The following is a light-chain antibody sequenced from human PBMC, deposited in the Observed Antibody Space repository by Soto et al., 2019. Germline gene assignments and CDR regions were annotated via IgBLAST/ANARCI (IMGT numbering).Light chain of an antibody. CDR2: EVS. CDR3: SSYAGSNNPL. CDR1: SSDVGGYNY. J-gene: IGLJ2*01. Sequence: QSALTQPPSASGTPGQSVTISCTGTSSDVGGYNYVSWYQQHPGKATKLMIYEVSKRPSGVPDRFSGSKSGNTASLTVSGLQAEDEADYYCSSYAGSNNPLFGGGTKLTVL. V-gene: IGLV2-8*01.